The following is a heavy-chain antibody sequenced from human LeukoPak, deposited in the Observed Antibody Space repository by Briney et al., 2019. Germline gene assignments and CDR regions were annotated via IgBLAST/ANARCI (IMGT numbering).Heavy chain of an antibody. V-gene: IGHV4-30-4*01. J-gene: IGHJ6*02. CDR1: GVSISSGDYH. CDR2: ISYSGNT. CDR3: AREKVPENNYYYGMDV. D-gene: IGHD2-2*01. Sequence: SETLSLTCTVSGVSISSGDYHWNWIRQPPGRGLEWIGYISYSGNTYYNPSLKSRLTISLDTSRSQISLRLSSVTAADTAVYYCAREKVPENNYYYGMDVWGQGTTVTVSS.